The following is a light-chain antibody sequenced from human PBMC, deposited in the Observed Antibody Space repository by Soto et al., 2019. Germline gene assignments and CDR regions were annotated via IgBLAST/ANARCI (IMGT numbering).Light chain of an antibody. CDR3: FLSYRGARV. CDR1: TGAVTSGHY. J-gene: IGLJ2*01. Sequence: QAVVTQEPSLTVSPGGTVTLTCGSSTGAVTSGHYPYWFQQKPGQAPRTVIYDTSNKHSWTPARFSGSLLGGKAALTLSGAQPEDESDYYCFLSYRGARVFGGGTKLTVL. CDR2: DTS. V-gene: IGLV7-46*01.